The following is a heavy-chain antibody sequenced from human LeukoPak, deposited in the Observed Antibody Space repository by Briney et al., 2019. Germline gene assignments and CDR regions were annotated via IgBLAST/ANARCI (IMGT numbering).Heavy chain of an antibody. CDR1: GFTFSSYS. J-gene: IGHJ3*02. CDR3: ARDPRGSGSYYVSAFDI. D-gene: IGHD3-10*01. V-gene: IGHV3-48*01. Sequence: PGGSLRLSCTASGFTFSSYSMNWVRQAPGKGLEWVSYISSSSTIYYADSVKDRFTVSRDNVQNSLYLQMNSLRAEDTAAYHCARDPRGSGSYYVSAFDIWGQGTVVTVSS. CDR2: ISSSSTI.